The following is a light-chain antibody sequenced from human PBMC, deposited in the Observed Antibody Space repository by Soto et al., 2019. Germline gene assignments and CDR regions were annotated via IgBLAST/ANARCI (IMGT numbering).Light chain of an antibody. CDR2: EVS. V-gene: IGLV2-8*01. J-gene: IGLJ1*01. CDR1: SSDVGGYNY. Sequence: QSVLTKPPSAYGSPGQSVTISCNGTSSDVGGYNYVSWYQHHPGKAPKLMIYEVSKRPSGVPDRFSGSKSGNTASLTVTGVQAEDEADYYCSSYAGSNNFVFGTGTKVTVL. CDR3: SSYAGSNNFV.